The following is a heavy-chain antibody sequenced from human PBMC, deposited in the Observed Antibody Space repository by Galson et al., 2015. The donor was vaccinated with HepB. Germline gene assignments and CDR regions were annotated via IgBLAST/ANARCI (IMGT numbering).Heavy chain of an antibody. D-gene: IGHD6-19*01. J-gene: IGHJ4*02. Sequence: SVKVSCKASGYAFSSYSITWVRQAPGQGLEWMGWIDTYTRYTNYARKFQGRVTITRDTSASTAYMELSSLRSEDTAVYYCARGVGSGWNFSFENWGQGTLVTVSS. CDR1: GYAFSSYS. CDR3: ARGVGSGWNFSFEN. V-gene: IGHV1-18*01. CDR2: IDTYTRYT.